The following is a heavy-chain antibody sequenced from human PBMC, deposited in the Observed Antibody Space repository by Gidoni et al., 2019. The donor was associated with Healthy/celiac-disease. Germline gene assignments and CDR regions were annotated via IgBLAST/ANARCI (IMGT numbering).Heavy chain of an antibody. V-gene: IGHV3-9*01. J-gene: IGHJ4*02. CDR2: IRWKRGSR. CDR3: TKDMEDSSSLGGGAPSGNGYYFDY. CDR1: GFTFDDSA. D-gene: IGHD6-6*01. Sequence: EVQLVESGGGLVQPGRSLILSCPASGFTFDDSAIHCAPQAPGKGLEWVSGIRWKRGSRGEADSVKGRITISRDNAKNALYLQMNSLRAEDTALYYWTKDMEDSSSLGGGAPSGNGYYFDYWGQGTLVTVSS.